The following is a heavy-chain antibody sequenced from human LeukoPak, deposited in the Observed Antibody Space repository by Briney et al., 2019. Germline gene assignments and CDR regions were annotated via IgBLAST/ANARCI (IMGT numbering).Heavy chain of an antibody. Sequence: ASVKVSCTASGDTFTSYYMHWVRQAPRQGLEWMGIINPSGDSTSSAQTFQGRVTITRDMSTSTDYMALRSLRTGDTAVYYCARGRHSYESSDYYYEGDAFDIWGQGTMVTVSS. CDR3: ARGRHSYESSDYYYEGDAFDI. CDR2: INPSGDST. D-gene: IGHD3-22*01. V-gene: IGHV1-46*01. CDR1: GDTFTSYY. J-gene: IGHJ3*02.